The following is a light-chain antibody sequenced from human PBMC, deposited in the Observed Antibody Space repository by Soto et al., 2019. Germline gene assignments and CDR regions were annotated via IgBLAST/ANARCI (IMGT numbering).Light chain of an antibody. CDR3: QQYNNWPL. CDR1: QSVSSN. V-gene: IGKV3D-15*01. CDR2: GAS. Sequence: EIVMTQSPATLSVTPGERATLSCRASQSVSSNLAWYQQKPGQAPRLLIYGASTRATGIPARFSGSGSGTEFTLTISSLQSEDFAAYYCQQYNNWPLFGGGTKVDI. J-gene: IGKJ4*01.